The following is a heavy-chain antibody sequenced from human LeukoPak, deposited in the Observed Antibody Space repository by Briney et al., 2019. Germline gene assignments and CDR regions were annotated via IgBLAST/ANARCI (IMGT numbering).Heavy chain of an antibody. CDR3: ARHGATTTRYYYYYYYMDV. D-gene: IGHD5-12*01. Sequence: SETLSLTCAVSGYSISSGYYWGWIRQPPGKGLEWIGSIYHSGSTYYNPSLKSRVTISVDTSKNQFSLKLSSVTAADTAVYYCARHGATTTRYYYYYYYMDVWGKGTTVTVSS. CDR2: IYHSGST. CDR1: GYSISSGYY. V-gene: IGHV4-38-2*01. J-gene: IGHJ6*03.